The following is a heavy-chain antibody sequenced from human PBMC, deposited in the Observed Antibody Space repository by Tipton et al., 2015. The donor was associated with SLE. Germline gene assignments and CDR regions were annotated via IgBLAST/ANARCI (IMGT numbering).Heavy chain of an antibody. CDR2: IYYSGST. V-gene: IGHV4-61*01. J-gene: IGHJ6*03. D-gene: IGHD6-13*01. CDR3: ARAAIAAGFHYYYMDV. CDR1: GGSISISSYY. Sequence: TLSLTCTVSGGSISISSYYWSWIRQPPGKGLEWIGYIYYSGSTNYNPSLKSRVTISVDTSKNQFSLKLSSVTAADTAVYYCARAAIAAGFHYYYMDVWGKGTTVTVSS.